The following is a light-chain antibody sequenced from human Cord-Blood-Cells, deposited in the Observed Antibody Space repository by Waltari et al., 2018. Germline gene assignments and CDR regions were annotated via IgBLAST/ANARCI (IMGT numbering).Light chain of an antibody. CDR1: QSISSS. CDR2: AAS. CDR3: QQSYSTPPWT. J-gene: IGKJ1*01. Sequence: DIQMTQSPSSLSASVGDRVTITCRASQSISSSLNWYQQKPGKAPKLLIYAASSLQSGVPSRCSGSGSGTDFTLTISSLQPEDFATYYCQQSYSTPPWTFGQGTKVEIK. V-gene: IGKV1-39*01.